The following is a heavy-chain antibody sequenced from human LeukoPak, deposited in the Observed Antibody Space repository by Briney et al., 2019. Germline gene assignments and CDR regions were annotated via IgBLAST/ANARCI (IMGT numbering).Heavy chain of an antibody. Sequence: GGSLRLSCAASGFTFSSYGMSWVRQAPGKGLEWVSAISGSGGSTYYADSVKGRFTISRDNAKNSMFLQMNSLRADDTATYYCVRQLIRFWFDPWGQGTRVTVSS. CDR3: VRQLIRFWFDP. J-gene: IGHJ5*02. CDR2: ISGSGGST. D-gene: IGHD2-21*01. CDR1: GFTFSSYG. V-gene: IGHV3-23*01.